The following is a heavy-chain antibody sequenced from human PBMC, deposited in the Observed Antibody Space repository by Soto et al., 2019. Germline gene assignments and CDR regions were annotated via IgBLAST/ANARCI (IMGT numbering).Heavy chain of an antibody. D-gene: IGHD3-22*01. CDR2: IYYSGIT. Sequence: SETLSLTCTVSGGSISSNSFHWGWIRQPTGKGLEWIGYIYYSGITNDNPSLKSRGTISVDKSKNQFSLKLSSVTAADTAVYYCARGSLKYYDSSGLPFDYLGQGTLDTVSS. CDR3: ARGSLKYYDSSGLPFDY. CDR1: GGSISSNSFH. V-gene: IGHV4-61*05. J-gene: IGHJ4*02.